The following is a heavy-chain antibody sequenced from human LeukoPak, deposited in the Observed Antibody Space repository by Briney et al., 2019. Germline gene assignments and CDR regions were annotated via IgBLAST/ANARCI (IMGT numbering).Heavy chain of an antibody. CDR1: GFXFDDYG. D-gene: IGHD2-15*01. V-gene: IGHV3-20*04. Sequence: PGGSLRLSCAASGFXFDDYGMSWVRQAPGKGLEWGSGINWNGGSTGYADSVKGRFTISRDNAKNSLYLQMNSLRAEDTALYYCAREWYCSGGSCYVPFDYWGQGTLVTVSS. CDR2: INWNGGST. CDR3: AREWYCSGGSCYVPFDY. J-gene: IGHJ4*02.